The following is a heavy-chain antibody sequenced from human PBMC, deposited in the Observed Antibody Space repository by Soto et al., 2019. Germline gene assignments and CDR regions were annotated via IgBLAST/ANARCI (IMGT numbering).Heavy chain of an antibody. J-gene: IGHJ4*02. CDR2: IYYSGST. D-gene: IGHD3-22*01. CDR1: GGSVSSGSYY. CDR3: AREGSSGYYSHFDY. V-gene: IGHV4-61*01. Sequence: PSETLSLTCTVSGGSVSSGSYYWSWIRQPPGKGLEWIGYIYYSGSTNYNPSLKSRVTISVDTSKNQFSLKLSSVTAADTAVYYCAREGSSGYYSHFDYWGQGTLVTVSS.